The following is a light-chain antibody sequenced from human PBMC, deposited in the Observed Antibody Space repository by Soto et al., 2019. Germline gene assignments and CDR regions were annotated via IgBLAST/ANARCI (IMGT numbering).Light chain of an antibody. CDR2: DAS. CDR3: QNYGGSQTT. CDR1: QSVCGNH. Sequence: EIVLTQSPATLSLSPGERATLSCGASQSVCGNHLAWYQQKPGLAPRLLIYDASRRSTGIPDRFSGSGSGTDFTLIISRLEPEDFARYYCQNYGGSQTTFGQGTRREIK. V-gene: IGKV3D-20*01. J-gene: IGKJ5*01.